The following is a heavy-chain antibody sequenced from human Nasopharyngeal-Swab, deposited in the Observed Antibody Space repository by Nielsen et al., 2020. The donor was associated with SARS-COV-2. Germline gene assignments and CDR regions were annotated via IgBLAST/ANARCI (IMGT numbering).Heavy chain of an antibody. Sequence: GGSLRLSCAASGITFSTYAMSWVRQAPGKGLEWVSVIGGSGGGTRYTDSVKGRFTISRDNSKNTLYLQMNSLRAEDMAVYYCATHAGYNSGWGQGTLVTVSS. J-gene: IGHJ4*02. CDR2: IGGSGGGT. V-gene: IGHV3-23*01. CDR1: GITFSTYA. CDR3: ATHAGYNSG. D-gene: IGHD6-19*01.